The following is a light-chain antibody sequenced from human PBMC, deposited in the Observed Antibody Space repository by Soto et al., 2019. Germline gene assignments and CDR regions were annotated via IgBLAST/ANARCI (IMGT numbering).Light chain of an antibody. CDR3: QSYDSSLSSLV. V-gene: IGLV1-40*01. CDR1: STNIAAGYD. CDR2: DNN. Sequence: QSVLTQPPSLSGAPGQRVTISCTGSSTNIAAGYDVHWYQQLPGTAPKLLIYDNNNRPSGVPDRFSGSKSGTSASLAITGLLAEDEADYYCQSYDSSLSSLVFGGGTKVTVL. J-gene: IGLJ2*01.